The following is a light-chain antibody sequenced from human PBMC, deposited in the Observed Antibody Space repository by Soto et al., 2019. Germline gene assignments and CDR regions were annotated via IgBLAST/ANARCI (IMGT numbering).Light chain of an antibody. Sequence: QSVLTQPPSVSAAPGQKVTISCSGSSSNIGGNSVSWYQQLPGTAPKLLIYDDNKRPSGIPDRFSGSKSGTSATLGITGFQTGDEADYYCGSWDSSLSAYVFGTGTNSPS. V-gene: IGLV1-51*01. CDR1: SSNIGGNS. J-gene: IGLJ1*01. CDR3: GSWDSSLSAYV. CDR2: DDN.